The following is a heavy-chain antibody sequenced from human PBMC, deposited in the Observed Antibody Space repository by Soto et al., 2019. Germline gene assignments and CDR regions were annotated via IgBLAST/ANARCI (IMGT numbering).Heavy chain of an antibody. J-gene: IGHJ5*02. D-gene: IGHD2-21*01. CDR3: ARDVVSAERRGNWFDP. CDR1: GFTFSSYS. V-gene: IGHV3-21*01. CDR2: ISSSSSYI. Sequence: EVQLVESGGGLVKPGGSLRLSCAASGFTFSSYSMNWVRQAPGKGLEWVSSISSSSSYIYYADSVKGRFTISRDNAKNSLYLQMNILRAEDTAVYYCARDVVSAERRGNWFDPWGQGTLVTVSS.